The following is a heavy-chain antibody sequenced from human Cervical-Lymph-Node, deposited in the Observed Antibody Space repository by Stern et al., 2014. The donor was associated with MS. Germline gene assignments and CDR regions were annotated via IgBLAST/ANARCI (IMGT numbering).Heavy chain of an antibody. J-gene: IGHJ6*02. V-gene: IGHV3-43*01. CDR3: AKGRSGYGCMDA. D-gene: IGHD5-18*01. CDR1: GFNFAGYV. CDR2: SSADASTE. Sequence: EVQLVESGGVVVQPGGSLRLSCAATGFNFAGYVMHWVRQAPGKGLEWVSLSSADASTEDYADSVKARFTISRDSRTDFLYLEINSLRPEDTGLYYCAKGRSGYGCMDAWGQGTTVIVSS.